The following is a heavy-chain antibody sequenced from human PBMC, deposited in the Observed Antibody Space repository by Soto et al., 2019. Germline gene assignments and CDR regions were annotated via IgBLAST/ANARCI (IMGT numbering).Heavy chain of an antibody. V-gene: IGHV3-33*01. CDR2: IWYDGSNK. J-gene: IGHJ6*02. CDR1: GFTFSSHG. D-gene: IGHD3-16*01. Sequence: QVQLVESGGGVVQPGRSLRLSCAASGFTFSSHGMHWVRQAPGKGLEWVAVIWYDGSNKYYGDSVKSRFTISRDNSKNTLYLQMDSLSADDTAVYYCARWGNDKKMDVWGQGTTVTVSS. CDR3: ARWGNDKKMDV.